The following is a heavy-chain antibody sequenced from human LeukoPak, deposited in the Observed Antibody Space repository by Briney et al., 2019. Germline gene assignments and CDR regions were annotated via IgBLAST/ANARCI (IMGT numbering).Heavy chain of an antibody. V-gene: IGHV4-59*13. Sequence: NSSETLSLACTVSGGSIRGYYWSWIRQPPGKGLEWIGYMYYSGSFNYNPSLKSRVTISGDTSKNHLSLNLIYVIAADTAVYYCARAPFTGDAFDIWGQGTMVTVSS. CDR3: ARAPFTGDAFDI. CDR2: MYYSGSF. CDR1: GGSIRGYY. D-gene: IGHD2/OR15-2a*01. J-gene: IGHJ3*02.